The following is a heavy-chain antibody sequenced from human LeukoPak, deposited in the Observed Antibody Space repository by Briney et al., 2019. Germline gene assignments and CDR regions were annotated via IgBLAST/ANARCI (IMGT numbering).Heavy chain of an antibody. Sequence: SETLSLTCAVYGGSFSGYYWSWIRQPPGKGLEWIGEINHSGSTNYNPSLKGRVTISVDTSKNQFSLKLSSVTAADTAVYYCARAPWYCSGGSCSWGAFGIWGQGAMVTVSS. CDR1: GGSFSGYY. J-gene: IGHJ3*02. V-gene: IGHV4-34*01. CDR3: ARAPWYCSGGSCSWGAFGI. CDR2: INHSGST. D-gene: IGHD2-15*01.